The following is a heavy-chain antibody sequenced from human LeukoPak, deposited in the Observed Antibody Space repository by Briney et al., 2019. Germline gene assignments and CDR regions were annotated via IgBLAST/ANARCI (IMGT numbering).Heavy chain of an antibody. CDR2: IIPIFGTA. CDR1: GGTFSSYA. J-gene: IGHJ4*02. CDR3: ARDNDSRDPPHFDY. Sequence: GASVKVSCKASGGTFSSYAISRVRQAPGQGLEWMRGIIPIFGTANYAQKFRGRVTITADKSTRTAYMELSSLRSEDTAVYYCARDNDSRDPPHFDYWGQGTLVTVSS. V-gene: IGHV1-69*06. D-gene: IGHD3-16*01.